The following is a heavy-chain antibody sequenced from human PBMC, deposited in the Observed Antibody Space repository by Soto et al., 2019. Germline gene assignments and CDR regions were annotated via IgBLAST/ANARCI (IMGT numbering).Heavy chain of an antibody. D-gene: IGHD1-1*01. CDR1: GYTFTSYG. V-gene: IGHV1-18*01. Sequence: QVHLVQSGAEVKKPGASVKVSCKGSGYTFTSYGITWVRQAPGQGLEWMGWIGEHTGNTDYAQRLQGRVTVTRAPSTSTAYMELRSLRSDDTAVYYCARGRYGDYWGQGALVTVSS. CDR3: ARGRYGDY. J-gene: IGHJ4*02. CDR2: IGEHTGNT.